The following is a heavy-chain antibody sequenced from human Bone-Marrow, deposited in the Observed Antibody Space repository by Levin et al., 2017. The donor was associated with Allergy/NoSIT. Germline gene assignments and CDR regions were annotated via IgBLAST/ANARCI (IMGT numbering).Heavy chain of an antibody. V-gene: IGHV3-11*01. CDR3: ARGRQYVRDD. CDR1: GFIFNDYY. Sequence: GESLKISCAASGFIFNDYYMSWIRQAPGKGLEWVSYISSSGSTVDYADSVKGRFTISRDNAKNSLYLQMNSLEAEDTAVYYCARGRQYVRDDWGQGTLVTVSS. J-gene: IGHJ4*02. CDR2: ISSSGSTV. D-gene: IGHD2-8*01.